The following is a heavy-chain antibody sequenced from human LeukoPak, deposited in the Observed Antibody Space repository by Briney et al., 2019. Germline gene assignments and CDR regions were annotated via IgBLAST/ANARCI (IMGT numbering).Heavy chain of an antibody. CDR1: GGSFSGYY. J-gene: IGHJ6*03. CDR3: ARGPEDGYYYYYYYMDV. V-gene: IGHV4-34*01. D-gene: IGHD2-15*01. Sequence: PSETLSLTCAVYGGSFSGYYWSWIRQPPGKGLEWIGEINHSGSTNYNPSLKSRVTISVDTSKNQFSLKLSSVTAADTAVYYCARGPEDGYYYYYYYMDVWGKGTTVTISS. CDR2: INHSGST.